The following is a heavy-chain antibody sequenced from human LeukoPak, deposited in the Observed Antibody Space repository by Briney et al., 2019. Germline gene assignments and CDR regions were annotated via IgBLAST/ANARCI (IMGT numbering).Heavy chain of an antibody. CDR3: ARGPYAFYYYMDV. Sequence: PSETLSLTCAVYGGSFSGYYWSWIRQPPGKGLEWIGEINHSGSTNYNPSLKSRVTISVDTSKNQFSLKLSSVTAADTAVYYCARGPYAFYYYMDVWGKGTTVTVSS. V-gene: IGHV4-34*01. CDR1: GGSFSGYY. D-gene: IGHD3-16*01. CDR2: INHSGST. J-gene: IGHJ6*03.